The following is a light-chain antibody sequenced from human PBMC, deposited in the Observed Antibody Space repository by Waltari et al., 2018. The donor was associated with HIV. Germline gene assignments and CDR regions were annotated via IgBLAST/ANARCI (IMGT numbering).Light chain of an antibody. V-gene: IGKV3-20*01. Sequence: EIVLTQSPGTLSLSPGDRATRSCSASQSVDSDYLAWYQQKPGQAPRLLSYGASSRATGIPDNFSGSGSGTDFTLTVSRLEPEDFAVYYCQQYGRPPYTFGQGTKLEIK. CDR2: GAS. CDR3: QQYGRPPYT. J-gene: IGKJ2*01. CDR1: QSVDSDY.